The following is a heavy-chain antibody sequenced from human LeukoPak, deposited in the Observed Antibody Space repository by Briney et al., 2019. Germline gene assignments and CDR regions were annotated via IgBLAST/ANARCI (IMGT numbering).Heavy chain of an antibody. J-gene: IGHJ3*02. CDR3: ARSDNSDSLDAFDI. CDR1: GGSISSSSYY. V-gene: IGHV4-39*07. CDR2: IYHSGST. D-gene: IGHD4-11*01. Sequence: SETLSLTCTVSGGSISSSSYYWGWIRQPPGKGLEWIGSIYHSGSTYYNPSLKSRVTISVDTSKNQFSLRLTSVTAADTAVYYCARSDNSDSLDAFDIWGQGTMVTVSS.